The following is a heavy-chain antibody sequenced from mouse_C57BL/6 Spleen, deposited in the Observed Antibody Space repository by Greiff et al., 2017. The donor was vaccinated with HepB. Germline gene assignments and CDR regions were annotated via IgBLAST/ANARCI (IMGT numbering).Heavy chain of an antibody. CDR1: GYTFTSYW. D-gene: IGHD2-1*01. V-gene: IGHV1-55*01. CDR2: IYPGSGST. Sequence: VQLQQSGAELVRPGASVKMSCKASGYTFTSYWITWVKQRPGQGLEWIGDIYPGSGSTNYNEKFKSKATLTVDTSSSTAYMQLSSLTSEDSAVYYCARGSYYGNYDDYWGQGTTLTVSS. J-gene: IGHJ2*01. CDR3: ARGSYYGNYDDY.